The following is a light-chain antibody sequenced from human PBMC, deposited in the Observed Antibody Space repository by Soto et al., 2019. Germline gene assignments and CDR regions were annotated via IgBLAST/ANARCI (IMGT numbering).Light chain of an antibody. CDR2: LGS. Sequence: DIVMTQSPLSLPVTPGEPASISCRSSQSLLDSNGYNCLEWYLQKPGQSPQLLIYLGSNRASGVPDRFSGSGSGTDFTLKISRVEAEDVGVYYSMQSLQTPLTFGQGTKVDIK. V-gene: IGKV2-28*01. CDR1: QSLLDSNGYNC. CDR3: MQSLQTPLT. J-gene: IGKJ1*01.